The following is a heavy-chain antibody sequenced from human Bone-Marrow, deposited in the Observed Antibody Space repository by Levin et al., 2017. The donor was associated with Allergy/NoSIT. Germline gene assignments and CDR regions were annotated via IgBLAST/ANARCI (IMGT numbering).Heavy chain of an antibody. CDR3: ARGAAPADKIIWFDA. D-gene: IGHD2-15*01. CDR2: LSSDGKTT. Sequence: GGSLRLSCAADGFSLSNHAMHWVRQAPGKEREYVSALSSDGKTTYYAASVKGRFTISGDISKNTLHLQMAGMRPEDMAVYYCARGAAPADKIIWFDAWGQGTPVIVSS. CDR1: GFSLSNHA. J-gene: IGHJ5*02. V-gene: IGHV3-64*02.